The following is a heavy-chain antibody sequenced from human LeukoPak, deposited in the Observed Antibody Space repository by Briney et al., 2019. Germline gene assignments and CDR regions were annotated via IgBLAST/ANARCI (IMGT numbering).Heavy chain of an antibody. CDR1: GFTFSNYW. J-gene: IGHJ4*02. CDR2: IKYDGSAT. Sequence: GGSLRLSCAASGFTFSNYWMHWIRQVPGKGLVWVSHIKYDGSATNYADSVKGRFTISRDNAKNTLYLQMNSLRAENTAVYYCVSGSLQSGYNFDYWGQGALVTVSS. D-gene: IGHD3-3*01. CDR3: VSGSLQSGYNFDY. V-gene: IGHV3-74*01.